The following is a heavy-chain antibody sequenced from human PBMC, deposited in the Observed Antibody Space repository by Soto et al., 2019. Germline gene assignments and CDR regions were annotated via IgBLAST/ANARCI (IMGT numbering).Heavy chain of an antibody. D-gene: IGHD5-12*01. CDR2: IDGTSTFS. CDR3: VNRRGDGYNLGAF. Sequence: GGSLRLSCVASGFTFSNNDMTWVRQAPGKGLEWVSTIDGTSTFSNYADSVEVRFTISRDNSKNMLYLQMSSLTAEDSALYYCVNRRGDGYNLGAFWGQGTLVTVSS. J-gene: IGHJ4*02. CDR1: GFTFSNND. V-gene: IGHV3-23*05.